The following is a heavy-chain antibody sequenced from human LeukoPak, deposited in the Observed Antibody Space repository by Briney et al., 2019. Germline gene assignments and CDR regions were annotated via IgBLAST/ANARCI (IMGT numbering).Heavy chain of an antibody. D-gene: IGHD6-19*01. CDR2: INPNTGDT. CDR3: ARVPSSGWYGDY. V-gene: IGHV1-2*02. J-gene: IGHJ4*02. CDR1: GYTFTGYY. Sequence: GASVKVSCKASGYTFTGYYMHWVRQAPGQGLEWMGWINPNTGDTNFPQKFQGRVTMTRDTSITAAYMELSGLRSDDTAVYYCARVPSSGWYGDYWGQGTLVTVSS.